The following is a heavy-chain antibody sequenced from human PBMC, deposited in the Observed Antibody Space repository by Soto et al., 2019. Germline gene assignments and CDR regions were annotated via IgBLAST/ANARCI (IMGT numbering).Heavy chain of an antibody. J-gene: IGHJ4*02. V-gene: IGHV2-5*01. CDR2: IYWNDDK. Sequence: SGPTLVNPTQTLTLTCTFSGSSLSTSGVGVGWIRQPPGKALEWLALIYWNDDKRYSPSLKSRLTITKDTSKNQVVLTMTNMDPVDTATYYCAHGPDSSGYYYPYYFDYWGQGTLVTVSS. CDR3: AHGPDSSGYYYPYYFDY. CDR1: GSSLSTSGVG. D-gene: IGHD3-22*01.